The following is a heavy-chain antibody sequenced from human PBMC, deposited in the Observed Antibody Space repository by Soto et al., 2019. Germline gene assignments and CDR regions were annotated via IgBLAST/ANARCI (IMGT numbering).Heavy chain of an antibody. Sequence: QGLLIQSGAEVRRPGATVKISCKASENTFTNLFFHWVRQAPGRSLEWLGMVNPTFGVTKYEQRFQCRLTMTGDTSTSTVFLQVRGLTSNDTALYFCARVTYGDYNFLDSWGHGTPVTVSS. CDR1: ENTFTNLF. V-gene: IGHV1-46*01. CDR2: VNPTFGVT. CDR3: ARVTYGDYNFLDS. D-gene: IGHD4-17*01. J-gene: IGHJ5*01.